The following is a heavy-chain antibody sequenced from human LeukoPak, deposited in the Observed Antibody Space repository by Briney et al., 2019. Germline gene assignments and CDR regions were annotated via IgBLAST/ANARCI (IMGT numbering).Heavy chain of an antibody. V-gene: IGHV1-2*02. Sequence: ASVKVSCKASGYTFTGYYMHWVRQAPGQGLEWMGWINPNSGGTNYAQKFQGRVTMTRDTSISTAYMELSRLRSDDTAVYYCARGGGIGWAVAGLIDYWGQGTLATVSS. CDR1: GYTFTGYY. CDR2: INPNSGGT. J-gene: IGHJ4*02. CDR3: ARGGGIGWAVAGLIDY. D-gene: IGHD6-19*01.